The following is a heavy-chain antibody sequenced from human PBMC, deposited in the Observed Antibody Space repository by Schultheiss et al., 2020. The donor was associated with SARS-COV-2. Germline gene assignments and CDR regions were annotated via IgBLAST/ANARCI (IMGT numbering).Heavy chain of an antibody. D-gene: IGHD2/OR15-2a*01. CDR1: GGTFSSYA. J-gene: IGHJ5*02. Sequence: SVKVSCKASGGTFSSYAISWVRQAPGQGLEWMGGIIPIFGTANYAQKFQGRVTMTEDTSTDTAYMELSSLRSEDTAVYYCATGPPLNRGWFDPWGQGTLVTVSS. V-gene: IGHV1-69*06. CDR2: IIPIFGTA. CDR3: ATGPPLNRGWFDP.